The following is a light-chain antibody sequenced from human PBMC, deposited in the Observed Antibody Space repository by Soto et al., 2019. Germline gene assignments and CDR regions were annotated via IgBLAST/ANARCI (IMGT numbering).Light chain of an antibody. CDR1: QSVGSY. J-gene: IGKJ1*01. V-gene: IGKV3-11*01. CDR2: GAS. CDR3: QQRNNWPPTWT. Sequence: EILLTQSPATLSLSPGERATLSCRASQSVGSYLAWYRQKPGQAPRLLISGASNRAPGIPARFSGSGSGTEFTLTISSLEPEDFAVYYCQQRNNWPPTWTFGQGTRWIS.